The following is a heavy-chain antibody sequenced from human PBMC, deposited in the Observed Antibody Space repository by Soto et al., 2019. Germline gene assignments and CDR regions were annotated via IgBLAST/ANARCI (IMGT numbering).Heavy chain of an antibody. CDR2: ISSSSSYT. V-gene: IGHV3-11*06. Sequence: GGSLRLSCAASVFTFSDYYMSWIRQAPGKGLEWVSYISSSSSYTNYADSVKGRFTISRDNAKNSLYLQMNSLRAEDTAVYYWARVNWNYAECFDYWGQGTLVTVAS. D-gene: IGHD1-7*01. CDR3: ARVNWNYAECFDY. CDR1: VFTFSDYY. J-gene: IGHJ4*02.